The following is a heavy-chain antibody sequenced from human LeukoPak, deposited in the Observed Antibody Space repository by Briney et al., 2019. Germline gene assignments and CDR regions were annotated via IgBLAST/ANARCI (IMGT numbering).Heavy chain of an antibody. CDR2: ISGSGGST. J-gene: IGHJ5*02. Sequence: PGASLRLSCAASGFTFSSYAMSWVRQAPGKVLEWVSAISGSGGSTYYADSVKGRFTISRDNSKNTLYLQMNSLRAEDTAVYYCAKDVVPAAINWFDPWGQGTLVTVSS. CDR1: GFTFSSYA. D-gene: IGHD2-2*01. CDR3: AKDVVPAAINWFDP. V-gene: IGHV3-23*01.